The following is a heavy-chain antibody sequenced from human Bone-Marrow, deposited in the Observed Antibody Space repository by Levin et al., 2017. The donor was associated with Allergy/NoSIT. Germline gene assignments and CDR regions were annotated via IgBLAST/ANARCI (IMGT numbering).Heavy chain of an antibody. V-gene: IGHV3-30-3*01. D-gene: IGHD6-13*01. CDR3: ARASGSSSWNFDY. CDR1: GFTLSSYS. CDR2: ISYDGSKK. Sequence: GESLKISCAASGFTLSSYSMHWVRQASGKGLEWVAVISYDGSKKYQADSVKGRFTISRDNSKNTLYLQMNSLRAEDTAVYYCARASGSSSWNFDYWGQGTLVTVSS. J-gene: IGHJ4*02.